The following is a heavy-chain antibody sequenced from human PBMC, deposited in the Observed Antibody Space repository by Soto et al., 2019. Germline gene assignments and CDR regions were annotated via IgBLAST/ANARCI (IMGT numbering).Heavy chain of an antibody. D-gene: IGHD3-10*01. J-gene: IGHJ6*02. V-gene: IGHV1-69*13. CDR3: ARLSVLWFGELSPYGMDV. CDR2: IIPIFGTA. CDR1: GGTFSSYA. Sequence: AASVKVSCKASGGTFSSYAISWVRQAPGQGLEWMGGIIPIFGTANYAQKFQGRVTITADESTSTAYMELSSLRSEDTAVYYCARLSVLWFGELSPYGMDVWGQGTTVTVSS.